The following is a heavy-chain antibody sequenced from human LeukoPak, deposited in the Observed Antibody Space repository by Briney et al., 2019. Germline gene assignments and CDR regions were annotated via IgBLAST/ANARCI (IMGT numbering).Heavy chain of an antibody. D-gene: IGHD6-19*01. CDR3: ARVQWLATGYYFDY. V-gene: IGHV3-48*04. CDR2: ISSSSSTR. CDR1: GFTFSSYS. J-gene: IGHJ4*02. Sequence: GGSLRLSCAASGFTFSSYSMNWVRQAPGKGLEWVSYISSSSSTRYYADSVKGRFTISRDNARNSLYLQMHSLRAEDTALYYCARVQWLATGYYFDYWGQGTLVTVSS.